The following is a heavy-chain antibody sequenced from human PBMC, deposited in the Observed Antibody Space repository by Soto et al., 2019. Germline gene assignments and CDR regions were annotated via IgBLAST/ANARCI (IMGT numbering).Heavy chain of an antibody. Sequence: EVQLLESGGDLVQPGGSLRLSRVASGFSFASYAMSWVRQAPGKGLDWVSTISGHDTTQYADSVKGRFTISRDKSKNTLFLQMNSLRVEDTAIYFCAPGWDMATFWTDWGQGTLVTVSS. D-gene: IGHD3-3*01. CDR1: GFSFASYA. CDR2: ISGHDTT. J-gene: IGHJ4*02. V-gene: IGHV3-23*01. CDR3: APGWDMATFWTD.